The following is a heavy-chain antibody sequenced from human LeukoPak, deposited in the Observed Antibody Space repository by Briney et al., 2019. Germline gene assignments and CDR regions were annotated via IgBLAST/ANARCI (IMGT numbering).Heavy chain of an antibody. D-gene: IGHD6-19*01. J-gene: IGHJ4*02. V-gene: IGHV3-48*02. CDR2: ISSSSSII. CDR3: ARWFSTGRGFFDY. CDR1: GFTFSMYW. Sequence: PGGSLRLSCAVSGFTFSMYWMSWVRQAPGKGLEWVSYISSSSSIIYYADSVKGRFTISRDNAKNSLYLQMNSLRDEDTAVYYCARWFSTGRGFFDYWGQGILVTVSS.